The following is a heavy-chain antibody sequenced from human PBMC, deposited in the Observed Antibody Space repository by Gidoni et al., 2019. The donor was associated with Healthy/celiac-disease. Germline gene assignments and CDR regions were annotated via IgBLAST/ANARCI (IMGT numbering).Heavy chain of an antibody. V-gene: IGHV3-30*14. Sequence: QVQLVESGGGVVQPGRSMRLSCAASGFTFSSYAMHWVRQAPGKGLEWVAVISSDGSNKYYADSVKGRFPISRDNSKNTLYLQMNSLKAEDTTVYYCARAPIAIFGVAEYYFDYWGQGTLVTVSS. CDR3: ARAPIAIFGVAEYYFDY. J-gene: IGHJ4*02. D-gene: IGHD3-3*01. CDR2: ISSDGSNK. CDR1: GFTFSSYA.